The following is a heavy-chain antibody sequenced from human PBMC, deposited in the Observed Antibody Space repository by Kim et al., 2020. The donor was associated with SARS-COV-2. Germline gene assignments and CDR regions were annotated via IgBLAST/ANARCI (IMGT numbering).Heavy chain of an antibody. CDR3: ASPQALTNRGYYGMDV. J-gene: IGHJ6*02. D-gene: IGHD2-8*01. Sequence: KFQGRVTITRDTSASTAYMELSSLRSEDTAVYYCASPQALTNRGYYGMDVWGQGTTVTVSS. V-gene: IGHV1-3*01.